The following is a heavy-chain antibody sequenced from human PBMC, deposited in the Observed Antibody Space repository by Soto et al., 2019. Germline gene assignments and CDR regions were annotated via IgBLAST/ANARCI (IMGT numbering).Heavy chain of an antibody. CDR1: RYSFTSHY. V-gene: IGHV1-46*03. D-gene: IGHD3-16*01. Sequence: ASVKVSCKAIRYSFTSHYMHWVRQAPGQGLEWMGTIYPGGVNIGYAQKFKGRVTMTKDTSTSTVYMELNSLTSEDTAVYYCARDQSRHDLVWWFDPWGQGTLVTVSS. CDR2: IYPGGVNI. J-gene: IGHJ5*02. CDR3: ARDQSRHDLVWWFDP.